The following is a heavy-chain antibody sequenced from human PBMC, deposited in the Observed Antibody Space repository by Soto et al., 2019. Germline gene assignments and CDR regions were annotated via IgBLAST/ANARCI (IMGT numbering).Heavy chain of an antibody. Sequence: GGSLRLSCAASGFTFSNYDMHWVRQGRGKGLEWVSGIGKAGDTYYVGSVRGRFTTSRENAKNSLYLQMNSLKASDTGMYYCARRGISSGPTIDYWGQGTLVTVSS. J-gene: IGHJ4*02. CDR3: ARRGISSGPTIDY. D-gene: IGHD6-19*01. CDR1: GFTFSNYD. V-gene: IGHV3-13*04. CDR2: IGKAGDT.